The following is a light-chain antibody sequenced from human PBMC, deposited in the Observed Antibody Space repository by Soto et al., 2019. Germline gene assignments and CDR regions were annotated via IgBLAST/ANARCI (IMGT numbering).Light chain of an antibody. CDR2: LEGSGSY. CDR3: ETWDSNTHTV. Sequence: QLVLTQSSSASASLGSSVKLTCTLSSGHSSYIIAWHQQQPGKAPRYLTKLEGSGSYNKGSGVPNRFSGSGSGADRYLTISNLQFEDEADYYCETWDSNTHTVFGGGTKLTVL. V-gene: IGLV4-60*02. CDR1: SGHSSYI. J-gene: IGLJ3*02.